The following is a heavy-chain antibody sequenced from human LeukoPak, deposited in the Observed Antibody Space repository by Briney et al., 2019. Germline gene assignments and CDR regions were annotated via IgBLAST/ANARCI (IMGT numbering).Heavy chain of an antibody. D-gene: IGHD6-13*01. Sequence: GGSLRLSCAASGFTFSSYSMNWVRQAPGKGLEWVANIKQDGSEKYYVDSVKGRFTISRDNAKNSLYLQLNSLRAEDTAVYYCAREGITAAADYWGQGTLVTVSS. CDR1: GFTFSSYS. CDR2: IKQDGSEK. V-gene: IGHV3-7*01. J-gene: IGHJ4*02. CDR3: AREGITAAADY.